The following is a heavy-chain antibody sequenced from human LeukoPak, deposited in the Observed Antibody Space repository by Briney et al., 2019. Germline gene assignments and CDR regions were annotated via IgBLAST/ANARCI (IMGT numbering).Heavy chain of an antibody. V-gene: IGHV3-33*06. CDR2: IRYDGSET. CDR3: AKASPNNYGSGSYDY. D-gene: IGHD3-10*01. CDR1: GFTFSQHG. J-gene: IGHJ4*02. Sequence: PGRSLRLSCAASGFTFSQHGIHWVRQAPGKGLEWVAVIRYDGSETYYAESVKGRFTISRDNSKNTLYLQMNSLRAEDTAVYYCAKASPNNYGSGSYDYWGQGTLVTVSS.